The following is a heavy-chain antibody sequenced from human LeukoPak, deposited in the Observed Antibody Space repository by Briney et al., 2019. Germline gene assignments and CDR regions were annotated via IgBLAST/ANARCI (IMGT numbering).Heavy chain of an antibody. Sequence: GASVKVSCKASGYTFTGYYMHWVRQAPGQGLEWMGWINPNSGGTNYAQKFQGRVTMTRDTSISTAYMELSRLRSDDTAVYYCATAYSSSWPPHYYYYYYMDVWGKGTTVTVSS. CDR3: ATAYSSSWPPHYYYYYYMDV. J-gene: IGHJ6*03. CDR1: GYTFTGYY. D-gene: IGHD6-13*01. V-gene: IGHV1-2*02. CDR2: INPNSGGT.